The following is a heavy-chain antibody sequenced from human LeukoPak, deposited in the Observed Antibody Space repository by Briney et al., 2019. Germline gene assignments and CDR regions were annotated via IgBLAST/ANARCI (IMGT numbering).Heavy chain of an antibody. J-gene: IGHJ5*02. CDR2: IYSRGST. D-gene: IGHD1-14*01. CDR1: GGSISSSSYY. Sequence: SQTLSLTCTVSGGSISSSSYYWGWIRQPPGKGLEWIGSIYSRGSTYYNPSLKSRVTISVDTSRNQLSLKLSSVTAADTAVYYCVRPTDLEPPGPYRGFDPWGQGTLVTVSS. V-gene: IGHV4-39*01. CDR3: VRPTDLEPPGPYRGFDP.